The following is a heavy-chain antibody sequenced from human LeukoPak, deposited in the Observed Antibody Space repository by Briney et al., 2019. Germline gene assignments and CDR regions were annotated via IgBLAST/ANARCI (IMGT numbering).Heavy chain of an antibody. Sequence: ASVKVSCKVSGYTLTELSMHWVRQAPGKGLEWMGGFDPEDGETIYAQKFQGRVTMTEDTSTDTAYMELSSPRSEDTAVYYCATGVGSPTVLLWFGDLTPWFDYWGQGTLVTVSS. CDR1: GYTLTELS. CDR3: ATGVGSPTVLLWFGDLTPWFDY. V-gene: IGHV1-24*01. D-gene: IGHD3-10*01. J-gene: IGHJ4*02. CDR2: FDPEDGET.